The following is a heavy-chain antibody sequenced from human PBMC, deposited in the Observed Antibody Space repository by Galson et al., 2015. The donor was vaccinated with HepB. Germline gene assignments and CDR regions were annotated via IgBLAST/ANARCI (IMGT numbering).Heavy chain of an antibody. D-gene: IGHD6-13*01. J-gene: IGHJ3*02. CDR3: ARDIATSSWYGSAFDM. CDR2: ISWNSGNI. V-gene: IGHV3-9*01. Sequence: SLRLSCAASGFTFDDHAMHWVRQAPGMGPEWVSGISWNSGNIGYAEFVKGRFTISRDNSKNSLYLQMNSLRPEDTALYYCARDIATSSWYGSAFDMWGQGTMVSVSS. CDR1: GFTFDDHA.